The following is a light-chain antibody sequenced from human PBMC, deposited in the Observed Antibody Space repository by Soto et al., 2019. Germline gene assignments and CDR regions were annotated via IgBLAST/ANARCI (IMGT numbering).Light chain of an antibody. Sequence: ETVMTQSPATLSVSPGERTSLSCRASQSVSRNLAWYQQKPSQTPRLLIYGTSTRATGVPARFSAIGSGTEFTLTISSLQSEDFGVYYCQQYHNWPLTFGGGTKVEI. V-gene: IGKV3-15*01. CDR1: QSVSRN. CDR3: QQYHNWPLT. J-gene: IGKJ4*01. CDR2: GTS.